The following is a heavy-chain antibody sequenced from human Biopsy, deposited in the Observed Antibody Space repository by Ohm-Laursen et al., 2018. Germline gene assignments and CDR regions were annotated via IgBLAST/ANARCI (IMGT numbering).Heavy chain of an antibody. J-gene: IGHJ6*02. V-gene: IGHV4-61*01. D-gene: IGHD2-2*01. Sequence: SETLSLTCTVSGGSVSDSFHFWSWIRQPPGKGLEWIGDVYYSGTTNYNPSLKRRLTISVDTSKNQFSLNLNSVTAADTAVYFCARDVKRYCSGTSCYSGYFGMDVWGQGTTVTVS. CDR1: GGSVSDSFHF. CDR2: VYYSGTT. CDR3: ARDVKRYCSGTSCYSGYFGMDV.